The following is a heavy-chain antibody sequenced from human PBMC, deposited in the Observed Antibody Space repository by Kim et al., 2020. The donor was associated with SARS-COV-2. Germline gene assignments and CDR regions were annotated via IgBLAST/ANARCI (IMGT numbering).Heavy chain of an antibody. D-gene: IGHD5-18*01. CDR1: GFTFSSYA. V-gene: IGHV3-23*01. J-gene: IGHJ6*02. CDR3: AKDRGGYSYGQYGMDV. CDR2: ISGSGGST. Sequence: GGSLRLSCAASGFTFSSYAMSWVRQAPGKGLEWVSAISGSGGSTYYADSVKGRFTISRDNSKNTLYLQMNSLRAEDTAVYYCAKDRGGYSYGQYGMDVWGQGTTVTVSS.